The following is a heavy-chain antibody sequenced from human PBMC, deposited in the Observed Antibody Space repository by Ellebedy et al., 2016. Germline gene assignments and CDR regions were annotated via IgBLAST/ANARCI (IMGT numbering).Heavy chain of an antibody. CDR1: GYTFTSYD. CDR3: ASPPEYSSSWSPPLYYYHGMDV. V-gene: IGHV1-8*01. D-gene: IGHD6-13*01. CDR2: MNPNSGNT. J-gene: IGHJ6*02. Sequence: ASVKVSXKASGYTFTSYDINWVRQATGQGLEWMGWMNPNSGNTGYAQKFQGRVTMTRNTSISTAYMELSSLRSDDTAVYYCASPPEYSSSWSPPLYYYHGMDVWGQGTTVTVSS.